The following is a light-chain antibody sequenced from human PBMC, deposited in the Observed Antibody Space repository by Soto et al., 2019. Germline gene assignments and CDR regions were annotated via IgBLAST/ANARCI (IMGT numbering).Light chain of an antibody. V-gene: IGLV1-47*01. Sequence: QSVLTQPPSASGTPGQRVTIYCSGSSSNIGSKYVYWYQQLPGTAPKLLMYRDNQRSSGVPDRFSGSKSGTSASLAISGLRSDDEADYYCAAWDDSLSGVVFGGGTQLTVL. J-gene: IGLJ7*01. CDR1: SSNIGSKY. CDR2: RDN. CDR3: AAWDDSLSGVV.